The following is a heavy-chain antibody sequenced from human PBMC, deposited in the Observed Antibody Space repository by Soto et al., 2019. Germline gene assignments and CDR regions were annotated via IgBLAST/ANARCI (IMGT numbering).Heavy chain of an antibody. V-gene: IGHV3-21*01. Sequence: GESLKISCAASGFTFSSYSMNWVRQAPGKGLEWVSSISSSSSYIYYADSVKGRFTISRDNAKNSLYLQMNSLRAEDTAVYYCARNYDFWSGYDHNWFDTWGQGTLVTVSS. CDR3: ARNYDFWSGYDHNWFDT. CDR2: ISSSSSYI. J-gene: IGHJ5*02. CDR1: GFTFSSYS. D-gene: IGHD3-3*01.